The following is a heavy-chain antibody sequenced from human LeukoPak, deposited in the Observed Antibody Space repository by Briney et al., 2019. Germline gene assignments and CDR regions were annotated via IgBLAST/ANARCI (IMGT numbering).Heavy chain of an antibody. CDR1: GFTFSNAW. CDR2: IKNKIDGGTT. D-gene: IGHD2-15*01. CDR3: TTISASVVGESFDY. Sequence: GGSLRLSCAASGFTFSNAWMSWVRQAPGKGLERVGRIKNKIDGGTTDYAAPVKGRFTISRDDSKNTLYLLMNSLKTEDTAVYYCTTISASVVGESFDYWGQGALVTVSS. J-gene: IGHJ4*02. V-gene: IGHV3-15*01.